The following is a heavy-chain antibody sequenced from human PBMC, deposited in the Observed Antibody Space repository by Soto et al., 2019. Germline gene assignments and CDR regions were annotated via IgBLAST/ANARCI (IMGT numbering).Heavy chain of an antibody. CDR3: TTDDPDFWSGYWTDY. Sequence: GGSLRLSCAASGFTFSNAWMSWVRQAPGKGLEWVGRIKSKTDGGTTDYAAPVKGRFTISRDDSKNTLYLQMNSLKTEDTAVYYCTTDDPDFWSGYWTDYWGQGTLVTVSS. CDR2: IKSKTDGGTT. J-gene: IGHJ4*02. D-gene: IGHD3-3*01. V-gene: IGHV3-15*01. CDR1: GFTFSNAW.